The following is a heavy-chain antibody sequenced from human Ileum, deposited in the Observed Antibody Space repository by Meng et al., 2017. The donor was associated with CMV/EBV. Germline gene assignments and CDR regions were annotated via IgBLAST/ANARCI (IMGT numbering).Heavy chain of an antibody. D-gene: IGHD5-24*01. V-gene: IGHV4-59*01. CDR1: GCPTSSYY. CDR3: ARGTDGYNPRAWEYYYGMDV. CDR2: IYYSGST. J-gene: IGHJ6*02. Sequence: SELLSSTCPAPGCPTSSYYWSWIPQPPGKGLEWFGHIYYSGSTNYNPSLKSRVTISVDTSKTQLSLKLSSVTAADAAVYYCARGTDGYNPRAWEYYYGMDVWGQGTTVTVSS.